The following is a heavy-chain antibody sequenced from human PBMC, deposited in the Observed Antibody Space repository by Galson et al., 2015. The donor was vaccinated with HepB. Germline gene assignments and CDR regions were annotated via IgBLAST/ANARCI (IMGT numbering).Heavy chain of an antibody. Sequence: ETLSLTCAVYGGSFSGYYWSWIRQPPGKGLEWIGEINHSGSTNYNPSLKSRVTISVDTSKNQFSLKLSSVTAADTAVYYCARLGSWGNHYDLLVVPGYFDYWGQGTLVTVSS. CDR1: GGSFSGYY. CDR3: ARLGSWGNHYDLLVVPGYFDY. D-gene: IGHD2-15*01. V-gene: IGHV4-34*01. CDR2: INHSGST. J-gene: IGHJ4*02.